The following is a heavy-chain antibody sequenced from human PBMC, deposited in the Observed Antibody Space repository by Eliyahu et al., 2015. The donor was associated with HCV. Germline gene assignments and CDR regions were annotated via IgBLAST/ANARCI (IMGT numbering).Heavy chain of an antibody. Sequence: QVQLVQSGAAVRKPGASVKISCKASGYAFFTYDINWVRQVAGQGLEWLGWMNGNSGNTVYAQKFQGRVTMTRDKSASLASLELTSLTSDDTAVYYCARGNYGGTNDADVFDIWGQGTMVTVSS. D-gene: IGHD4/OR15-4a*01. CDR1: GYAFFTYD. J-gene: IGHJ3*02. CDR3: ARGNYGGTNDADVFDI. CDR2: MNGNSGNT. V-gene: IGHV1-8*01.